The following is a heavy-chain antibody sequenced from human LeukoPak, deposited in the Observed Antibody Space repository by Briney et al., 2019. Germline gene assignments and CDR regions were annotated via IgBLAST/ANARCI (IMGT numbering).Heavy chain of an antibody. Sequence: GGSLRLSCAASGFTFSSYWMSWVRQAPGKGLEWVANIKQDGSEKYYVDSVKGRFTISRDNAKNSPYLQMNSLRAEDTAVYYCARDPIYYYYYYGMDVWGQGTTVTVSS. CDR1: GFTFSSYW. CDR2: IKQDGSEK. V-gene: IGHV3-7*01. J-gene: IGHJ6*02. CDR3: ARDPIYYYYYYGMDV.